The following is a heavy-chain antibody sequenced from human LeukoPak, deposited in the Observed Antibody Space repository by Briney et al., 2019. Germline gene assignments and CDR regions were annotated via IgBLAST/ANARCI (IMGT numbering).Heavy chain of an antibody. Sequence: PSEPLSLTCAVYGGSFSGYYWSWIRQPPEKRLEWIGEINHSGSTNYNPSLKSRVTISVDTSKNQFSLKLSSVTAADTAVYYCARDIAAAGTEGYNWFDPWGQGTLVTVSS. D-gene: IGHD6-13*01. J-gene: IGHJ5*02. CDR2: INHSGST. CDR1: GGSFSGYY. V-gene: IGHV4-34*01. CDR3: ARDIAAAGTEGYNWFDP.